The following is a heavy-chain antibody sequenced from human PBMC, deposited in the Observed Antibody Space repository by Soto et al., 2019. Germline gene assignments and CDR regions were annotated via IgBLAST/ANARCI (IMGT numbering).Heavy chain of an antibody. V-gene: IGHV4-31*03. CDR3: ARVQSYYYGMDV. CDR1: GDSISSGVEY. J-gene: IGHJ6*02. CDR2: IYYSGST. Sequence: PSETLSLTCIVSGDSISSGVEYWSWIRPHPGQGLEWTGYIYYSGSTYYHPSLKSRFTISVDTPKNQFSLKLSAVTAADTAVYYCARVQSYYYGMDVWGQGTTVTVSS.